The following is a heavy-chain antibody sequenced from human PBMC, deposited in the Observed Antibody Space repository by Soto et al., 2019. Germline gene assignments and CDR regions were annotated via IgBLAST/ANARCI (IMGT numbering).Heavy chain of an antibody. J-gene: IGHJ4*02. CDR1: GYTFTSYA. CDR3: ARGVAVAGDYFDY. Sequence: ASVKVSCKASGYTFTSYAMHWVRQAPGQRLEWMGWINAGNGNTKYSQKFQGRVTINPDTSKNQFSPQLNSVTPEDTAVYYCARGVAVAGDYFDYWGQGTLVTVSS. V-gene: IGHV1-3*01. CDR2: INAGNGNT. D-gene: IGHD6-19*01.